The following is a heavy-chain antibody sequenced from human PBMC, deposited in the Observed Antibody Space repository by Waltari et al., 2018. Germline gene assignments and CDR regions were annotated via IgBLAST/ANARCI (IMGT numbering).Heavy chain of an antibody. V-gene: IGHV4-38-2*02. Sequence: QVQLQESGPGLVKPSETLSLTCGVSGYSIRSGYYWGWIRQPPGKGLGGIGSGHQIGNTYSSPSLKSRVTISVDTSKNQFSLKVSSVTAADTAVYYCARESGRYYFDYWGQGTLVTVSS. J-gene: IGHJ4*02. CDR2: GHQIGNT. CDR3: ARESGRYYFDY. CDR1: GYSIRSGYY.